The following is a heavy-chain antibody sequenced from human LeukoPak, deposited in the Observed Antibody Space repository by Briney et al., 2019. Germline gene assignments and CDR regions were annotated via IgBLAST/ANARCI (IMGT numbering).Heavy chain of an antibody. CDR1: GFTFRNAW. CDR2: IKSRTDGGTI. Sequence: AGSLRLSCAASGFTFRNAWMSWVRQAPGKGLEWVGRIKSRTDGGTIEYAAPVKGRFSISRDDSKNTLYLHINSLKTEDTAVYYCADLGDYAVGWGQGTLVTVSS. V-gene: IGHV3-15*01. CDR3: ADLGDYAVG. D-gene: IGHD4-17*01. J-gene: IGHJ4*02.